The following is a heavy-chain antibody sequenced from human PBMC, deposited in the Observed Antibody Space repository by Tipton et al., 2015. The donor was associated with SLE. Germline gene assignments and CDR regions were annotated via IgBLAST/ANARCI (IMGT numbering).Heavy chain of an antibody. CDR1: GGSLSSGDYY. D-gene: IGHD1-26*01. CDR3: ARGGLGVSYYYYMDV. Sequence: TLSLTCTVSGGSLSSGDYYWSWIRQPPGKGLEWIGYIYYSGSTNYNPSLKSRVTISVDTSKNQFSLKLSSVTAADTAVYYCARGGLGVSYYYYMDVWGKGTTVTVSS. V-gene: IGHV4-61*08. J-gene: IGHJ6*03. CDR2: IYYSGST.